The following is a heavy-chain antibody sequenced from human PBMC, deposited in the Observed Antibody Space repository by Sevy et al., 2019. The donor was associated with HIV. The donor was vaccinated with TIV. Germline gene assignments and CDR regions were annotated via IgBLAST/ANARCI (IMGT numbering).Heavy chain of an antibody. J-gene: IGHJ2*01. Sequence: GGSLRLSCAASGFTVSSNYMSWVRQAPGKGLEWVSVIYSGGSTYYADSVKGRFTISRDNSKNTLYLQMNSLRAEDTAGYYCARDLRRTWYFDLWGRGTLVTVSS. CDR1: GFTVSSNY. CDR3: ARDLRRTWYFDL. V-gene: IGHV3-53*01. CDR2: IYSGGST.